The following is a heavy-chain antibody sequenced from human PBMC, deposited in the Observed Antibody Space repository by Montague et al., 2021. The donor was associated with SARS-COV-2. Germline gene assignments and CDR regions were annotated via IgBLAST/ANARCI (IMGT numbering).Heavy chain of an antibody. CDR1: GDSISRYY. V-gene: IGHV4-4*07. Sequence: SETLSLTCSVAGDSISRYYWSWIRQSDGKGLEWIGRIYKGGYVNYNPALQSRVSMSVDTSKSQVSLNVTSVTAADTAVYYCARAIWHLDVWGRGSLVTVSS. CDR3: ARAIWHLDV. J-gene: IGHJ2*01. CDR2: IYKGGYV.